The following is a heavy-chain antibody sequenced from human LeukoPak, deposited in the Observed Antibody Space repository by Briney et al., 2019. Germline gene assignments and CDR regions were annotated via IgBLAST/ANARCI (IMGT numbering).Heavy chain of an antibody. J-gene: IGHJ3*01. CDR1: GYTFINHW. D-gene: IGHD4-11*01. CDR2: INPTGTTT. CDR3: ATVVT. Sequence: ASVKVSCKASGYTFINHWMHWVRQAPGQGLEWVGLINPTGTTTLYAQKFQGRITMTEDTSTDTAYMELSSLRSEDTAVYYCATVVTWGQGTLISVSS. V-gene: IGHV1-46*01.